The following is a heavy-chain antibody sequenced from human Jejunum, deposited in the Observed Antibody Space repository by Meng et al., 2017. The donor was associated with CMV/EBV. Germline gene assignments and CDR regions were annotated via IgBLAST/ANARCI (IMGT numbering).Heavy chain of an antibody. Sequence: CPVSGAFISSSRFSWGWIRQPPGKGLEWIGNIYRGGSTYYNPSIKSRVVISVDTSKNQFSLTLSSVTAADTAVYYCARDREQVYDYWGQGTLVTVSS. CDR2: IYRGGST. CDR3: ARDREQVYDY. D-gene: IGHD5/OR15-5a*01. V-gene: IGHV4-39*07. J-gene: IGHJ4*02. CDR1: GAFISSSRFS.